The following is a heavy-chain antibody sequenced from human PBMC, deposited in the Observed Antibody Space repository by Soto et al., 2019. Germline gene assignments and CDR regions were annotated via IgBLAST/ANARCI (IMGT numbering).Heavy chain of an antibody. D-gene: IGHD3-3*01. CDR3: ARDRRDQTIFGMVGYFDL. Sequence: QVQLVQSGAEVKKPGSSVKVSCKPSGGSFSSHAVSWVRQAPGQGLEWVGGIVPIFGTKNYAEKFQGRVTTTADKSTGPVYMDLSSLKSEDTAVYFCARDRRDQTIFGMVGYFDLWGRGTLVSVSS. CDR1: GGSFSSHA. J-gene: IGHJ2*01. V-gene: IGHV1-69*06. CDR2: IVPIFGTK.